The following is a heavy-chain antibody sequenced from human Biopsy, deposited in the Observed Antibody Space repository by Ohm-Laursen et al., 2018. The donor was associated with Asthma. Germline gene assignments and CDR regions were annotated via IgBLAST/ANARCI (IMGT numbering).Heavy chain of an antibody. CDR2: ISSRGSNL. Sequence: SLRLSCSASGFSFSDYYMMWIRQAPGKGLEWVAYISSRGSNLYYADSVKGRFTISRDNPKKSVYLQLDSLRVGDTAVYYCARGYSTSWYFGYWGQGTVVTVSS. D-gene: IGHD6-13*01. V-gene: IGHV3-11*01. CDR3: ARGYSTSWYFGY. CDR1: GFSFSDYY. J-gene: IGHJ4*02.